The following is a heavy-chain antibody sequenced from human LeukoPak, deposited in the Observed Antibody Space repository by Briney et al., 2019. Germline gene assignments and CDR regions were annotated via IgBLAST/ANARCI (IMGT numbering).Heavy chain of an antibody. CDR2: ISYDGSNK. V-gene: IGHV3-30*18. CDR1: GFTFSSYG. Sequence: GGSLRLACAASGFTFSSYGMHWVRQAPGKVLEWVAVISYDGSNKYYADSVKGRFTISRDNSKNTLYLQMNSLRAEDTAVYYCAKDKPLTYCSGGSCSLYYYYGMDVWGQGTTVTVSS. CDR3: AKDKPLTYCSGGSCSLYYYYGMDV. D-gene: IGHD2-15*01. J-gene: IGHJ6*02.